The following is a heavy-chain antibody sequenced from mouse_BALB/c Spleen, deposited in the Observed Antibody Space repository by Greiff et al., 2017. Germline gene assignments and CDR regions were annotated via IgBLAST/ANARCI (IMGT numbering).Heavy chain of an antibody. D-gene: IGHD1-2*01. CDR1: GYTFTDYW. CDR2: IDTSDSYT. Sequence: VQLQQPGAELVMPGASVKMSCKASGYTFTDYWMHWVKQRPGQGLEWIGAIDTSDSYTSYNQKFKGKATLTVDDSSSTAYMQRSSLTSEDSAVYDCARWGTTASDYFDYWGQGTTLTVSS. CDR3: ARWGTTASDYFDY. V-gene: IGHV1-69*01. J-gene: IGHJ2*01.